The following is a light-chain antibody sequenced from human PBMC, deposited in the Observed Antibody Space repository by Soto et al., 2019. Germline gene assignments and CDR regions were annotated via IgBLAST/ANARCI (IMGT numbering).Light chain of an antibody. CDR3: QQYGGSPLYT. CDR2: GAS. CDR1: QSVSSN. J-gene: IGKJ2*01. Sequence: EIVMTQSPATLSVSPGERAALSCRASQSVSSNLAWYQQKPGQPPRLLIYGASSRATGIPDRFSGSGSGTDFTLTIRRLEPEDFAVYYCQQYGGSPLYTFGQGTTGDIK. V-gene: IGKV3-20*01.